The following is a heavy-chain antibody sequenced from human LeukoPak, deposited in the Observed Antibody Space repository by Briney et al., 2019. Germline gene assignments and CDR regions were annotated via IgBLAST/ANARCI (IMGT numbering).Heavy chain of an antibody. CDR2: IHYRLPT. D-gene: IGHD5-24*01. CDR3: ARHEEEDGYNAKTPDY. V-gene: IGHV4-39*01. CDR1: GVSISGTNYY. J-gene: IGHJ4*02. Sequence: PSETLSLTCDVSGVSISGTNYYWGWIRRPPGMGLEWIGSIHYRLPTFYNPLLKSRVTISVDTSKNQISLRLRSVTAADTAVYYCARHEEEDGYNAKTPDYWGQGTLVTVSS.